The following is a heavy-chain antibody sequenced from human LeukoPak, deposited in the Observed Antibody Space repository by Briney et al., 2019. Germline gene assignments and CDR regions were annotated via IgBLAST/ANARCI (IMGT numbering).Heavy chain of an antibody. J-gene: IGHJ6*03. CDR1: GGSFSGYY. CDR3: ARAPVATWYYYYMDV. D-gene: IGHD5-12*01. V-gene: IGHV4-59*01. Sequence: PSETLSLTCAVYGGSFSGYYWSWIRQPPGKGLEWIGYIYYSGSTNYNPSLKSRVTISVDTSKNQFSLKLSSVTAADTAVYYCARAPVATWYYYYMDVWGKGTTVTVSS. CDR2: IYYSGST.